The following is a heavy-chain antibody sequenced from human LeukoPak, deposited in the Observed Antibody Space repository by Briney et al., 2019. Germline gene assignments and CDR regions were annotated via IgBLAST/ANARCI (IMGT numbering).Heavy chain of an antibody. CDR2: ISYDGSNK. V-gene: IGHV3-30*18. CDR3: AKDQSYYYGSGSHYGMDV. CDR1: GFTFSSYG. D-gene: IGHD3-10*01. Sequence: GGSLRLSCAASGFTFSSYGMHWVRQAPGKGLEWAAVISYDGSNKYYADSVKGRFTISRDNSKNTLYLQMNSLRAEDTAVYYCAKDQSYYYGSGSHYGMDVWGQGTTVTVSS. J-gene: IGHJ6*02.